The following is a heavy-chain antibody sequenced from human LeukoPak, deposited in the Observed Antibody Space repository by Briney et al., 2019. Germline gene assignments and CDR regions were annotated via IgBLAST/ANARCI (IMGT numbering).Heavy chain of an antibody. D-gene: IGHD5-18*01. Sequence: NTSETLSLTCAVSGGSISSGGYSWSWIRQPPGKGLEWIGYIYYSGSTNYNPSLKSRVTISVDTSKNQFSLKLSSVTAADTAVYYCARVPDERYAYYMDVWGKGTTVTVSS. CDR1: GGSISSGGYS. CDR2: IYYSGST. V-gene: IGHV4-61*08. J-gene: IGHJ6*03. CDR3: ARVPDERYAYYMDV.